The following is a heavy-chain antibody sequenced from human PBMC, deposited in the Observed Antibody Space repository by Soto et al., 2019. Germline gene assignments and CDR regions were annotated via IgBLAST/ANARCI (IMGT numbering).Heavy chain of an antibody. J-gene: IGHJ4*02. Sequence: GGSLRLSCAASGFTFTSYCMHWARQAPGKGLEWVAVISYDGSNKYYADSVKGRFTISRDNSKNTLYLQMNSLRAEDTAVYYCAKDLVGYNYYCDYWGQGTRVTAPQ. D-gene: IGHD5-12*01. CDR1: GFTFTSYC. CDR3: AKDLVGYNYYCDY. V-gene: IGHV3-30*18. CDR2: ISYDGSNK.